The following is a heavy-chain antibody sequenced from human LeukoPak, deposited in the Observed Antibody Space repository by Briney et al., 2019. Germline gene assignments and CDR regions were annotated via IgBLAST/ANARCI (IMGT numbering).Heavy chain of an antibody. J-gene: IGHJ3*02. Sequence: PGGSLRLSCAASGFTFSSYGMHWVRQAPGKGLEWVAVISYDGSNKYYADSVKGRFTISRDNSKNTLYLQMNSLRAEDTAVYYCAKDQIWTKDSSGVLSAFDIWGQGTMVTVSS. V-gene: IGHV3-30*18. D-gene: IGHD2-8*02. CDR3: AKDQIWTKDSSGVLSAFDI. CDR1: GFTFSSYG. CDR2: ISYDGSNK.